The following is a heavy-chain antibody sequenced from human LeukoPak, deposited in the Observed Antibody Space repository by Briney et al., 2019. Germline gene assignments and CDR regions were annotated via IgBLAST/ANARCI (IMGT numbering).Heavy chain of an antibody. D-gene: IGHD6-19*01. CDR2: ISGSGGSI. CDR3: AKRESSGWYSD. V-gene: IGHV3-23*01. J-gene: IGHJ4*02. Sequence: EWVSAISGSGGSIYYADSVKGRFTISRDNSKNTLYLQMNSLRAEDTAVYYCAKRESSGWYSDWGQGTLVTVSS.